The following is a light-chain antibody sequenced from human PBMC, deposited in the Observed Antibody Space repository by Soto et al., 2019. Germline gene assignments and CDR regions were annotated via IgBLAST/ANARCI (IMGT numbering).Light chain of an antibody. J-gene: IGKJ1*01. CDR1: QSVSSSY. CDR3: KQYGSSGT. CDR2: GAS. V-gene: IGKV3-20*01. Sequence: IVLTPSPGTLSFPPGKLATLSCTASQSVSSSYLAWYQQKPGQAPRLLIYGASSRATGIPDRFSGSGSGTDFTLTISRLEPEDFAVYYCKQYGSSGTCGQGNMGDIK.